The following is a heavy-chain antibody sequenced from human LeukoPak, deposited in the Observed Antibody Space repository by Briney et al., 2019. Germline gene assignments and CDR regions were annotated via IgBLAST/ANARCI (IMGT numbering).Heavy chain of an antibody. CDR3: ARGYCSSTSCYGGNWFDP. Sequence: SVKVSCKASGGTFSSYTISWVRQAPGQGLEWMGRIIPILGIANYAQKFQGRVTITADKSTSTAYMGLSSLRSEDTAVYYCARGYCSSTSCYGGNWFDPWGQGTLVTVSS. V-gene: IGHV1-69*02. D-gene: IGHD2-2*01. CDR2: IIPILGIA. J-gene: IGHJ5*02. CDR1: GGTFSSYT.